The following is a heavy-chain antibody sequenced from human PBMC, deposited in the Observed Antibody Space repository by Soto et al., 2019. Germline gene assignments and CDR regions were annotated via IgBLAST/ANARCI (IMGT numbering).Heavy chain of an antibody. Sequence: ASVKVSCKVSGYTLTELSMHWVRQAPGKGLEWMGGFDPEDGETIYAQKFQGRITMTEDTSTDTAYMELSSLRSEDTAVYYCATVDYSSSWAYYYYGMDVWGRGTTVTVSS. CDR3: ATVDYSSSWAYYYYGMDV. V-gene: IGHV1-24*01. CDR2: FDPEDGET. J-gene: IGHJ6*02. CDR1: GYTLTELS. D-gene: IGHD6-13*01.